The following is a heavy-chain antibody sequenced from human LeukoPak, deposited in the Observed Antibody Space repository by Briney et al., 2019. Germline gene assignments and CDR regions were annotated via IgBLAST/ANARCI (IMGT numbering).Heavy chain of an antibody. CDR1: LDSTTSNF. J-gene: IGHJ4*02. D-gene: IGHD3-10*01. CDR2: IHRSGSP. V-gene: IGHV4-4*02. CDR3: AREILGGFTPGAY. Sequence: SQTLSLTCTVSLDSTTSNFWSWVRQPPGKGLEWIGEIHRSGSPNYNPSLQSRVTISIDRSRNQIALELSSVTAADTAVYYCAREILGGFTPGAYWGQGTLVTVSS.